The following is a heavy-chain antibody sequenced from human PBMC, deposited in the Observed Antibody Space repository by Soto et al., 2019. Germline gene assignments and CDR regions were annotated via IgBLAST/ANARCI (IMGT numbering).Heavy chain of an antibody. J-gene: IGHJ6*02. CDR2: IYSGGST. D-gene: IGHD5-12*01. V-gene: IGHV3-53*01. Sequence: PGGSLRLSCAASGFTVSSNYMSWVRQAPGKGLEWVSVIYSGGSTYYADSVKGRFTISRDNSKNTLYLQMNSLRAEDTAVYYCAREVPRGYSGYDYYYGMDVWGQGTTVTVSS. CDR1: GFTVSSNY. CDR3: AREVPRGYSGYDYYYGMDV.